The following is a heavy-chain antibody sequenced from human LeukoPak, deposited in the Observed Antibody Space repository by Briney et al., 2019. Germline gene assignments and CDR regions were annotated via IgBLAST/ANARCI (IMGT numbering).Heavy chain of an antibody. V-gene: IGHV3-21*03. D-gene: IGHD3-10*01. CDR3: AKDSYYYGSGYNWFDP. CDR2: ISSSSTYI. J-gene: IGHJ5*02. Sequence: GGSLRLSCAASGFTFSAYSMNWVRQAPGKGLEWVSSISSSSTYIYYAGSVKGRFTISRDNAQNSPFLHMNSLRAEDTAVYYCAKDSYYYGSGYNWFDPWGQGTLVTVSS. CDR1: GFTFSAYS.